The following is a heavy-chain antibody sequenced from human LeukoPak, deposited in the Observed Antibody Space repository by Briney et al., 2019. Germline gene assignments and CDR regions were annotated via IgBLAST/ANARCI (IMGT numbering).Heavy chain of an antibody. J-gene: IGHJ5*02. CDR2: IYTTGSP. CDR3: ARDRGITTARGVPSWFDP. Sequence: SETLSLTCTVSGGSISSSNYDWTWIRQPAGKGLEWIGRIYTTGSPSYSPSLKSRVTISVDTSTNQFSLKLTSVSAADTAVYYCARDRGITTARGVPSWFDPWGQGTLVTVSS. CDR1: GGSISSSNYD. D-gene: IGHD3-10*01. V-gene: IGHV4-61*02.